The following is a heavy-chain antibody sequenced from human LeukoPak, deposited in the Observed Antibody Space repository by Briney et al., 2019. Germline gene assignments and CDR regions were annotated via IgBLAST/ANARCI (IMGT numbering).Heavy chain of an antibody. J-gene: IGHJ6*02. D-gene: IGHD3-3*01. CDR1: GGSFSGYY. V-gene: IGHV4-34*01. CDR3: ARRDFWSGYPRDYYYYYGMDV. CDR2: INHSGST. Sequence: SSETLSLTCAVYGGSFSGYYWSWIRQPPGKGLEWIGEINHSGSTNYNPSLKSRITISVDTSKNQFSLKLSSVTAADTAVYYRARRDFWSGYPRDYYYYYGMDVWGQGTTVTVSS.